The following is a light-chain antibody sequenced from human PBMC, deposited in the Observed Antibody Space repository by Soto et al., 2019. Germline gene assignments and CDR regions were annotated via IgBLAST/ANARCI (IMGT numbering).Light chain of an antibody. CDR3: EQYNSWPPLNN. Sequence: EIVMTQSPATLSVSPGEGATLSCRASQSVSHNLAWYQQKPGQAPRLLIYGASTRATGIPTRFSGSVSGTEFTLTISSLQSEDFAVYYYEQYNSWPPLNNFGQGTKLEIK. CDR2: GAS. J-gene: IGKJ2*01. CDR1: QSVSHN. V-gene: IGKV3-15*01.